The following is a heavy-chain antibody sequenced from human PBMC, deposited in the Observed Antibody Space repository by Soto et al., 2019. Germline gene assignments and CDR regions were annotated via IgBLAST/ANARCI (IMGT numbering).Heavy chain of an antibody. Sequence: ASVKVSCKASGYTFTSYAMHWVRQAPGQRLEWMGWINAGNGNTKYSQKFQGRVTITRDTSASTAYMELSSLRSEDTAVYYCARGGLAYCGGDCYPDYWGQGXLVTVYS. D-gene: IGHD2-21*02. CDR1: GYTFTSYA. J-gene: IGHJ4*02. CDR3: ARGGLAYCGGDCYPDY. CDR2: INAGNGNT. V-gene: IGHV1-3*01.